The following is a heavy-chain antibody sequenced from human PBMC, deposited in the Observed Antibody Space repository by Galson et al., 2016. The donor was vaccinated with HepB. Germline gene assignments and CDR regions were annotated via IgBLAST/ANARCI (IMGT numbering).Heavy chain of an antibody. CDR2: INTGTPGDT. CDR1: GYSFSSYG. J-gene: IGHJ4*02. CDR3: ARDFCTGVSCNHALGH. D-gene: IGHD2-8*02. V-gene: IGHV1-18*01. Sequence: SVKVSCKASGYSFSSYGISWVRQAPGQGLEWMAWINTGTPGDTLYAQSLQGRLTLTTDPSTTTAYMNLRSLGSDDTAVYFLARDFCTGVSCNHALGHWGQGTLVTVSS.